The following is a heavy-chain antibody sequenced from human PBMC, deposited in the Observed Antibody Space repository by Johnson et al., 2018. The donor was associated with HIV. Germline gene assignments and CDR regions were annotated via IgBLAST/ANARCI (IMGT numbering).Heavy chain of an antibody. CDR1: GFTFSSYA. CDR2: ISYDGTNK. Sequence: QVQLVESGGGVVQPGMSLRLSCAASGFTFSSYAMHWVRQAPGKGLEWVALISYDGTNKYYADSVTGRFTISRDNSKNTLYLQMNSLRAEDTAVYYCAREELEPDVFDIWGQGTMVTVSS. J-gene: IGHJ3*02. CDR3: AREELEPDVFDI. D-gene: IGHD1-1*01. V-gene: IGHV3-30-3*01.